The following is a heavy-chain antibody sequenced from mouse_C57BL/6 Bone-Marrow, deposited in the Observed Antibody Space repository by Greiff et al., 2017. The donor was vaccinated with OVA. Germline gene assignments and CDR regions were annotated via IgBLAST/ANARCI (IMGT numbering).Heavy chain of an antibody. Sequence: VQLQQPGAELVKPGASVKLSCKASGYTFTSYWMHWVKQRPGRGLEWIGRIDPNSGGTKSNEKFKSKATLTVDKPSSTAYMQLSSLTSEDSAVYYGARRCGDDVYYFDYWGQGTTLTVSS. CDR1: GYTFTSYW. D-gene: IGHD2-2*01. CDR3: ARRCGDDVYYFDY. V-gene: IGHV1-72*01. J-gene: IGHJ2*01. CDR2: IDPNSGGT.